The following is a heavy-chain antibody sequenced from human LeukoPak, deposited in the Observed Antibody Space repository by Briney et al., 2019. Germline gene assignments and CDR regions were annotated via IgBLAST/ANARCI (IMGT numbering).Heavy chain of an antibody. D-gene: IGHD6-19*01. J-gene: IGHJ4*02. Sequence: GGSLRLSCAASGFTVSSNYMSWVRQAPGKGLEWVSVLYSGGSTYYADSVKGRFTISRDNSKNTLYLQMNSLRADDTAVYYCARDHSSGGVLHYFDYWGQGTLVTVSS. CDR3: ARDHSSGGVLHYFDY. V-gene: IGHV3-53*01. CDR2: LYSGGST. CDR1: GFTVSSNY.